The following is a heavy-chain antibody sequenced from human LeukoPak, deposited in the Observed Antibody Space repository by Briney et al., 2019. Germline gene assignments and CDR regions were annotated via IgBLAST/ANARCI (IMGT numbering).Heavy chain of an antibody. Sequence: GGSLRLSCTASVITFSNFVMTWGRQAPGKGLEWVSSISDSGGTIYHTDSVKGRFTTSRDNSKKTLYLQMNSRTAEDTGVYYAAKDGAIRGGKGFDSWGQGTLVTVSS. CDR2: ISDSGGTI. CDR1: VITFSNFV. V-gene: IGHV3-23*01. J-gene: IGHJ4*02. D-gene: IGHD3-16*01. CDR3: AKDGAIRGGKGFDS.